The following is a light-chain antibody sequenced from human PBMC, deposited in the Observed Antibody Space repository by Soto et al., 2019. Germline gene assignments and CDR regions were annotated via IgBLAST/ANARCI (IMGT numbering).Light chain of an antibody. J-gene: IGKJ1*01. Sequence: DIQMTQSPSSVSASVGDRVTITCRASQAISTWLAWYQQKPGKAPNLLIYAASNLQTGVPSRFSGSGSGTDFTRTTSSLQTEDFATYYCQQANSFPRTFGQGTMVEIK. CDR1: QAISTW. V-gene: IGKV1D-12*01. CDR3: QQANSFPRT. CDR2: AAS.